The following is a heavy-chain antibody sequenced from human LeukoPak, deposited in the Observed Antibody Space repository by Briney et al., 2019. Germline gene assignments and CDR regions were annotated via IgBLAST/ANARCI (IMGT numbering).Heavy chain of an antibody. D-gene: IGHD3-16*01. CDR2: VSSNSAYI. CDR1: GFTFSAYT. V-gene: IGHV3-21*06. CDR3: AREGGRRRASNFDWFDP. Sequence: GGSLRLSCAASGFTFSAYTMNWVRQAPGKGLEWVSAVSSNSAYIYYADSLRGRFTISRDNAKSLLYLQINSLRADDTAVYYCAREGGRRRASNFDWFDPWGQGTLVTVSP. J-gene: IGHJ5*02.